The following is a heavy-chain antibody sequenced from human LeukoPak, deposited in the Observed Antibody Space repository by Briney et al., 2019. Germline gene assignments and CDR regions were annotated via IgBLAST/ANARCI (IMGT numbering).Heavy chain of an antibody. CDR1: GASITSRNYY. D-gene: IGHD3-22*01. J-gene: IGHJ6*02. CDR3: ATRSYYDTNGVYGMDV. Sequence: SETLSPTCSVSGASITSRNYYWGWIRQPPGKKLEWIGSIYHSGRTYYNPSLKSPVTTSLDTPKSLFSLKLNFVSAAGTAVYYCATRSYYDTNGVYGMDVWGQGTTVTVSS. CDR2: IYHSGRT. V-gene: IGHV4-39*01.